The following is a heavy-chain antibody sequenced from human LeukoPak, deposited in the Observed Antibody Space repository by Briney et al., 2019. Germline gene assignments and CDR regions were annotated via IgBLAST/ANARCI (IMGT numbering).Heavy chain of an antibody. V-gene: IGHV4-31*01. Sequence: PSETLSLTCTVSGGSISSGGYYWSWIRQHPGKGLEWIGYIYYSGSTYYNPSLKSQVTISVDTSKNQFSLKLSSVTAADTAVYYCARDKVVYASYYYYYYGMDVWGQGTTVTVSS. CDR3: ARDKVVYASYYYYYYGMDV. J-gene: IGHJ6*02. CDR1: GGSISSGGYY. D-gene: IGHD2-8*02. CDR2: IYYSGST.